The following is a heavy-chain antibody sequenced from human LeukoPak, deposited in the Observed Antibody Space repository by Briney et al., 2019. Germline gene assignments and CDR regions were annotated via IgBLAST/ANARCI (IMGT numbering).Heavy chain of an antibody. CDR3: ARDNSGWWADY. D-gene: IGHD6-13*01. V-gene: IGHV4-39*01. J-gene: IGHJ4*02. CDR1: GGSISSSSSY. Sequence: PSETLSLTCTFSGGSISSSSSYWGWIRQPPGKGLEWIGSIYKNGNTYYNPSLKSRVTISVDTSKNQFSLKLSSVTAADTAVYYCARDNSGWWADYWGQGTLVTVSS. CDR2: IYKNGNT.